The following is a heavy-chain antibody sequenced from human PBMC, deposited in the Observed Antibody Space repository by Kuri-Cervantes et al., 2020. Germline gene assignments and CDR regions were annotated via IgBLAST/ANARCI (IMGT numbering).Heavy chain of an antibody. CDR2: INWNSGSI. V-gene: IGHV3-9*01. CDR3: AKGVGIAVVIRFDY. D-gene: IGHD6-19*01. Sequence: SLKISCAASGFTFDDYAMHWVRQAPGKGLEWVSGINWNSGSIGYADSVKGRFTISRDNAKNSLYLQMNSLRAEDTAVYYCAKGVGIAVVIRFDYWGQGTLVTVSS. CDR1: GFTFDDYA. J-gene: IGHJ4*02.